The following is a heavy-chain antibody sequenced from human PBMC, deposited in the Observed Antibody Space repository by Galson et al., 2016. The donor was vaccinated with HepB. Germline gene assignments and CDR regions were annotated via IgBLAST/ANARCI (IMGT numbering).Heavy chain of an antibody. V-gene: IGHV3-23*01. J-gene: IGHJ2*01. D-gene: IGHD5-18*01. CDR3: AKGRGIQLRNWCFDV. CDR2: IVGGGGST. Sequence: SLRLSCAASGFTFSSYAMSWVRQAPGKGLEWVSTIVGGGGSTFYADSVKGRFTISRDNSKNTLYLQVNSLRAEDTAVYYCAKGRGIQLRNWCFDVWGRGTLVTVSS. CDR1: GFTFSSYA.